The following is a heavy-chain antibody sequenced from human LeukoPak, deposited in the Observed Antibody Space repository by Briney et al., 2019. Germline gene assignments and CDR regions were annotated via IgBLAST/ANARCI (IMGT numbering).Heavy chain of an antibody. CDR1: GFTFSDYY. Sequence: SGGSLRLSCAASGFTFSDYYMSWIRQAPGKGLEWVSYISGSSSYTIYADSVKGRFTISRDNAKNSLYLKMNSLRAEDTAVYYCARVTLYAESDLDYWGQGALVTVSS. J-gene: IGHJ4*02. D-gene: IGHD4-17*01. CDR2: ISGSSSYT. CDR3: ARVTLYAESDLDY. V-gene: IGHV3-11*06.